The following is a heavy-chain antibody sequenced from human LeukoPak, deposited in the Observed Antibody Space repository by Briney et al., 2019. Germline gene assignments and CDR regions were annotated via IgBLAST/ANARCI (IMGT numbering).Heavy chain of an antibody. Sequence: GGSLRLSCAASGFTFSTYAISWVRQAPGKGLEWVAGISGSGGRTNYADAVKGRFTISRDNAKNTLFLQMNSLRVEDTAVYFCAKRGVVIRVILVGFHKEAYYFDSWGQGAQVTVSS. J-gene: IGHJ4*02. CDR1: GFTFSTYA. CDR2: ISGSGGRT. D-gene: IGHD3-22*01. CDR3: AKRGVVIRVILVGFHKEAYYFDS. V-gene: IGHV3-23*01.